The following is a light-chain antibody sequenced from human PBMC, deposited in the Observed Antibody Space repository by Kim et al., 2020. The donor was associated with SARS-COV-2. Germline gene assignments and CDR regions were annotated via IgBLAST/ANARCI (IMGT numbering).Light chain of an antibody. V-gene: IGKV3-11*01. CDR1: QFVDTH. CDR3: QQRTIWPPLT. J-gene: IGKJ4*01. CDR2: DAS. Sequence: EIVLTQSPATLSLSPGERATLSCRASQFVDTHLAWYQQKPGQPPRLLIFDASTRATGVPGRFCGSGSGTDFTLTISSLEPEDFAVYYCQQRTIWPPLTFGGGTKVDIK.